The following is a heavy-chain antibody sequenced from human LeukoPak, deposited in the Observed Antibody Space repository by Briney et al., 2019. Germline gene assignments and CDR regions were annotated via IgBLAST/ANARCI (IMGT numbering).Heavy chain of an antibody. CDR3: AREWELLRKYLYH. Sequence: ASVKVSCKASGYTFTGYYLHWVRQAPGQGLDWMGWINPNSGGTTYAQNFKGRVTMTWDTSISTAYMELSRLRSDDTAIYYCAREWELLRKYLYHWGQGTLVTVSS. CDR2: INPNSGGT. CDR1: GYTFTGYY. J-gene: IGHJ1*01. D-gene: IGHD1-26*01. V-gene: IGHV1-2*02.